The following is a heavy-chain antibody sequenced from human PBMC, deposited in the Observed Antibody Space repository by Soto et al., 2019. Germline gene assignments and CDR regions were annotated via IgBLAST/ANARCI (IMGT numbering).Heavy chain of an antibody. V-gene: IGHV3-74*01. CDR1: GFTFGSYW. CDR2: IDSDGSST. Sequence: EVRLVESGGGLVQPGGSLRVSCAASGFTFGSYWMNWVRQAPGKGLVWVSRIDSDGSSTTYADSVKGRFTTSRDNAKNTLYLQMSSRRVENTAVYYCARGRPYGMDVWGQGTTVTVSS. CDR3: ARGRPYGMDV. J-gene: IGHJ6*02.